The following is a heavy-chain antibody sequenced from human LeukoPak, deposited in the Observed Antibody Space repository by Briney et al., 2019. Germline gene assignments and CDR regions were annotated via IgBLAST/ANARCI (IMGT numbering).Heavy chain of an antibody. CDR2: IYHSGSS. Sequence: PSETLSLTCTVSGYSISSGYYWGWIRQPPGQGLEWIGSIYHSGSSYYNPSLKSRVTISVDTSKNQFSLKLSSVTAADTAVYYCARERDTAMVTTHFDYWGQGTLVTVSS. V-gene: IGHV4-38-2*02. CDR3: ARERDTAMVTTHFDY. CDR1: GYSISSGYY. J-gene: IGHJ4*02. D-gene: IGHD5-18*01.